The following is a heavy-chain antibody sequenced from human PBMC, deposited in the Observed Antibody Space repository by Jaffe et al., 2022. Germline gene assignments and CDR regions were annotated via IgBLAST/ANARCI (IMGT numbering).Heavy chain of an antibody. D-gene: IGHD4-17*01. Sequence: QVQLQESGPGLVKPSETLSLTCTVSGGSVSSGSYYWSWIRQPPGKGLEWIGYIYYSGSTNYNPSLKSRVTISVDTSKNQFSLKLSSVTAADTAVYYCARDAKDYGDPSGYFDYWGQGTLVTVSS. J-gene: IGHJ4*02. CDR2: IYYSGST. CDR1: GGSVSSGSYY. CDR3: ARDAKDYGDPSGYFDY. V-gene: IGHV4-61*01.